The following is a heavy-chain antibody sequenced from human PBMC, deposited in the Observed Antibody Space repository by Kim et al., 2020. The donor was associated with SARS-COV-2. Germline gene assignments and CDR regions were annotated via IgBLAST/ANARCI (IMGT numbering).Heavy chain of an antibody. J-gene: IGHJ6*02. V-gene: IGHV4-39*07. Sequence: YYNPSLKSRVTISVDTSKNQFSLKLSSVTAADTAVYYCARGSIAVAGMDVWGQGTTVTVSS. D-gene: IGHD6-19*01. CDR3: ARGSIAVAGMDV.